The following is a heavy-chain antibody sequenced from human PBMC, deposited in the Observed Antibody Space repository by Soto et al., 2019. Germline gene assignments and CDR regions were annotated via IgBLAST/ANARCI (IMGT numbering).Heavy chain of an antibody. J-gene: IGHJ4*02. Sequence: SETLSLTCTVSGGSISSGNYYWSWIRQPPGKGLECVGFISYSGSTYYSLSLKSRVTISVGTSKNQFSLNLSFVTAADTAVYYCATMGTPATGLYYFDYWGQGTLVTVSS. CDR2: ISYSGST. CDR3: ATMGTPATGLYYFDY. V-gene: IGHV4-30-4*01. CDR1: GGSISSGNYY. D-gene: IGHD5-18*01.